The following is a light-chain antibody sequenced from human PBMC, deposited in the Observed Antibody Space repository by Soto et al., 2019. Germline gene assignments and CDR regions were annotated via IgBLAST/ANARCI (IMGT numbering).Light chain of an antibody. CDR1: RSVSNR. CDR3: QQYYNWPVT. CDR2: GAS. V-gene: IGKV3-15*01. J-gene: IGKJ4*01. Sequence: EILMTQSPATLSVSPGETVTFSCRASRSVSNRLAWYQHKPGQALRLLISGASNGATGIPPKFSGSGSGTEFTLTVDSLQSDDIAVYYCQQYYNWPVTFGGGTKVDIK.